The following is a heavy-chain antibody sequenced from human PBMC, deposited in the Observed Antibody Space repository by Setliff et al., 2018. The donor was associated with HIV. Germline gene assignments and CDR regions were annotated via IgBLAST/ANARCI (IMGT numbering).Heavy chain of an antibody. CDR3: AREAYDVLTPHAHIDY. CDR1: GFTFDDFG. CDR2: INWNGAIT. V-gene: IGHV3-20*04. D-gene: IGHD3-9*01. Sequence: GESLKISCAASGFTFDDFGMTWVRQRPGKGLEWVSGINWNGAITDYADSVKGRFTISRDNAKNSLHLQMNSLRAEDAAFYYCAREAYDVLTPHAHIDYWGQGVLVTVSS. J-gene: IGHJ4*02.